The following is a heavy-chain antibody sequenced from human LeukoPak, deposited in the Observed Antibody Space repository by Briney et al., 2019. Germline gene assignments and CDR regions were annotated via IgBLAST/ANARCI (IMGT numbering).Heavy chain of an antibody. CDR2: ISAYNGNT. CDR1: GYTFTSYG. Sequence: ASVKVSCKASGYTFTSYGISWVRQAPGQGLEWMGWISAYNGNTNYARKLQGRVTMTTDTSTSIAYIELRSLRSDDTAVYYCSRSDPLEQIVVVLPFDYWGQGTLVTVSS. V-gene: IGHV1-18*01. D-gene: IGHD3-22*01. CDR3: SRSDPLEQIVVVLPFDY. J-gene: IGHJ4*02.